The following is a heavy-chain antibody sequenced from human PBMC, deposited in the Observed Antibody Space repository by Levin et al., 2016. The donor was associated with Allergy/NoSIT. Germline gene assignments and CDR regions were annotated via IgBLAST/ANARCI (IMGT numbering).Heavy chain of an antibody. CDR3: AKVPLGSGSYYSWFDP. Sequence: GESLKISCAASGFTFSSYAMSWVRQAPGKGLEWVSAISGSGGSTYYADSVKGRFTISRDNSKNTLYLQMNSLRAEDTAVYYCAKVPLGSGSYYSWFDPWGQGTLVTVSS. CDR1: GFTFSSYA. CDR2: ISGSGGST. J-gene: IGHJ5*02. V-gene: IGHV3-23*01. D-gene: IGHD3-10*01.